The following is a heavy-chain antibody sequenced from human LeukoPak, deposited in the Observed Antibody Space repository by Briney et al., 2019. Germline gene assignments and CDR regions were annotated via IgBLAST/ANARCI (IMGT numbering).Heavy chain of an antibody. Sequence: GASVKVSCKASGYTFTGCYMHWVRQAPGQGLEWMGWINPNSGGTNYAQKFQGRVTMTRDTSISTAYMELSRLRSDDTAVYCCASGEGSKYYDFWSGSLDYWGQGTLVTVSS. CDR1: GYTFTGCY. CDR2: INPNSGGT. D-gene: IGHD3-3*01. CDR3: ASGEGSKYYDFWSGSLDY. V-gene: IGHV1-2*02. J-gene: IGHJ4*02.